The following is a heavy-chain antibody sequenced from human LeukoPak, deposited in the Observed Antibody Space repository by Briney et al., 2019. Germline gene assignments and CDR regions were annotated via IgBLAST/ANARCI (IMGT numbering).Heavy chain of an antibody. D-gene: IGHD3-3*01. Sequence: GGSLRLSCAASGFTFDDYAMHWVRQAPGKGLEWVSGISWNSGSIGYADSVKGRFTISRDNAKNSLYLQMNSLRAEDTAVYYCARDPPPNYDFWSGYIDYWGQGTLVTVSS. CDR3: ARDPPPNYDFWSGYIDY. CDR2: ISWNSGSI. V-gene: IGHV3-9*01. J-gene: IGHJ4*02. CDR1: GFTFDDYA.